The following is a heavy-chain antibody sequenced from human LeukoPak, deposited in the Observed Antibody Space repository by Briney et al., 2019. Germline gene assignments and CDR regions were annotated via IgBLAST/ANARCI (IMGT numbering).Heavy chain of an antibody. CDR2: INAGNGNT. V-gene: IGHV1-3*01. J-gene: IGHJ4*02. D-gene: IGHD3-22*01. CDR1: GGTFSSYA. Sequence: GASVKVSCKASGGTFSSYAISWVRQAPGQRLEWMGWINAGNGNTKYSQKFQGRVTITRDTSASTAYMELSSLRSEDTAVYYCARGGLSKYYYDSSGYYYYWGQGTLVTVSS. CDR3: ARGGLSKYYYDSSGYYYY.